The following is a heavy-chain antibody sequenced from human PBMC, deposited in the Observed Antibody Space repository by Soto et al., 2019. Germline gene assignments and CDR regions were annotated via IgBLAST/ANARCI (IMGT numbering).Heavy chain of an antibody. V-gene: IGHV3-30*18. J-gene: IGHJ6*02. Sequence: PGGSLRLSCAASGFTFSSYGMHWFRQAPGKGLEWVAVISYDGSNKYYADSVKGRFTISRDNSKNTLYLQMNSLRAEDTAVYYCAKDYSRSSGWYASFYYYYGMDVWGQGTTVTVSS. CDR3: AKDYSRSSGWYASFYYYYGMDV. D-gene: IGHD6-19*01. CDR2: ISYDGSNK. CDR1: GFTFSSYG.